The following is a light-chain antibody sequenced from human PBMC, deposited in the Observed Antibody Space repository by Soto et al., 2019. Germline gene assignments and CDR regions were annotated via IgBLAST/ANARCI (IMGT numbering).Light chain of an antibody. V-gene: IGLV4-69*01. CDR2: LNSDGRH. Sequence: QSVLTQSPSASASLGASVKLTCTLSSRHSSYAIAWHQQQPEKGPRYLMKLNSDGRHTKGDGIPDRFSGSSSGTERYLTISSLQSEDEADYYCQTWGTGILVFGGGTKLNVL. CDR3: QTWGTGILV. J-gene: IGLJ2*01. CDR1: SRHSSYA.